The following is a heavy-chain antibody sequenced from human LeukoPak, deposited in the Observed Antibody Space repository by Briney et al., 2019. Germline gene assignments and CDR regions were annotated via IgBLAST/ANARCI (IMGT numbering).Heavy chain of an antibody. D-gene: IGHD3-22*01. CDR2: VYSSGSS. Sequence: PSETLSLTCTVSGGSFSSGYWSWIRQAPGRGLEWIGYVYSSGSSSYNASLKSGGTISVDTSKRQFALKLSSVTAADTAVYYWAKSYFAYSTYYSYYFNLWGPGALVTVSS. V-gene: IGHV4-4*09. CDR3: AKSYFAYSTYYSYYFNL. J-gene: IGHJ4*02. CDR1: GGSFSSGY.